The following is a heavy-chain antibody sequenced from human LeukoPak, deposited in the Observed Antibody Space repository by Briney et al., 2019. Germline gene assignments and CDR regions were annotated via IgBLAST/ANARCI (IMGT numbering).Heavy chain of an antibody. V-gene: IGHV3-23*01. J-gene: IGHJ6*02. Sequence: PGGSLRLSCAVSGFTFTTYGMSWVRQTPGKGLEWVSGISGSGGRTDYADSVKGRFTISRDNSKNTLYLQMNSLRAEDTAVYYCATRSFYYGMDVWGQGTTVTVSS. CDR1: GFTFTTYG. CDR2: ISGSGGRT. CDR3: ATRSFYYGMDV.